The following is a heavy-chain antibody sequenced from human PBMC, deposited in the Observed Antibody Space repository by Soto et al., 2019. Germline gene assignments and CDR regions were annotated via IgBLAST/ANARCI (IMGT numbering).Heavy chain of an antibody. V-gene: IGHV3-9*01. CDR2: ISWNSGSI. CDR1: GFTFDDYA. J-gene: IGHJ2*01. CDR3: AKDGRYCSSTSCYSTDYWYFDL. D-gene: IGHD2-2*01. Sequence: DVQLVESGGGLVQPGRSLRLSCAASGFTFDDYAMHWVRQAPGKGLEWVSGISWNSGSIGYADSVKGRFTISRDNAKNSLYLQMNSLRAEDTALYYCAKDGRYCSSTSCYSTDYWYFDLWGRGTLVTVSS.